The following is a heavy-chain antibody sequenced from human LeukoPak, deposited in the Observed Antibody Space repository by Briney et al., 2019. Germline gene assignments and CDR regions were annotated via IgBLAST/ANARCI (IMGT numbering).Heavy chain of an antibody. CDR3: ARGGGHYYDSSGYYYPVEYFQH. D-gene: IGHD3-22*01. J-gene: IGHJ1*01. CDR2: ISGSGGST. V-gene: IGHV3-23*01. Sequence: GGSLRLSCAASGFTFSSYAMSWVRQAPGKGLEWVSAISGSGGSTYYADSVKGRFTISRDNSKNTLYLQMNSLRAEDTAVYYCARGGGHYYDSSGYYYPVEYFQHWGQGTLVTVSS. CDR1: GFTFSSYA.